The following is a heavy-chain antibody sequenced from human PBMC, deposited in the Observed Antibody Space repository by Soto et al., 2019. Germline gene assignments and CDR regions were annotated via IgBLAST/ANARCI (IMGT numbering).Heavy chain of an antibody. Sequence: EVPLVESGGGLVQPGGSLRLSCAASGFTFTNHWMHWVRQAPGKGLVWVSRIGTDGGGTTYADSVKGRFTISRDNAKNMLYLQMNSLRADDTAVYYCARDRPHNWFDPWGQGTLVTVSS. CDR3: ARDRPHNWFDP. J-gene: IGHJ5*02. CDR2: IGTDGGGT. V-gene: IGHV3-74*03. CDR1: GFTFTNHW.